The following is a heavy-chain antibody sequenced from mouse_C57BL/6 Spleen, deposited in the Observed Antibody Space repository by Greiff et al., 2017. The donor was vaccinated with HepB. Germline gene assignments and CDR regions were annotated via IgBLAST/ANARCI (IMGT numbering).Heavy chain of an antibody. V-gene: IGHV5-4*01. CDR1: GFTFSSYA. D-gene: IGHD4-1*01. CDR2: ISDGGSYT. CDR3: ARDALTGSYFDY. J-gene: IGHJ2*01. Sequence: EVQVVESGGGLVKPGGSLKLSCAASGFTFSSYAMSWVRQTPEKRLEWVATISDGGSYTYYPDNVKGRFTISRDNAKNNLYLQMSHLKSEDTAMYYCARDALTGSYFDYWGQGTTLTVSS.